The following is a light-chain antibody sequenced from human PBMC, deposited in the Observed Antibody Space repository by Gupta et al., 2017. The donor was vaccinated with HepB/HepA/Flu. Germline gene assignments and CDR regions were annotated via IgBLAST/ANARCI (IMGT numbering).Light chain of an antibody. V-gene: IGKV2-28*01. CDR3: RQALQTLLT. J-gene: IGKJ4*01. CDR1: QSLLHSNGYNY. CDR2: LGS. Sequence: DIVMTQSPLSLPVTPGEPASIPCRSSQSLLHSNGYNYLDWYLQKPGQSPQLLIYLGSNRASGVPDRFSGSGSGTDFTLKISRVEAEDVGVYYCRQALQTLLTFGGGTKVEIK.